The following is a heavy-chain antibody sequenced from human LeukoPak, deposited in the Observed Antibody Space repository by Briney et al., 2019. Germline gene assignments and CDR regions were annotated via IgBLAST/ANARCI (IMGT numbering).Heavy chain of an antibody. V-gene: IGHV3-21*01. Sequence: GGSLRLSCAASGFTFSSYTMNWVRQAPGKGLEWVSSIAGSSGYISYADSVKGRFTISRDNAKKSLYLQRTSLTAEDTAVYYCASSTLFYGSGSSPARGMDVWGQGTTVTVSS. CDR3: ASSTLFYGSGSSPARGMDV. J-gene: IGHJ6*02. D-gene: IGHD3-10*01. CDR2: IAGSSGYI. CDR1: GFTFSSYT.